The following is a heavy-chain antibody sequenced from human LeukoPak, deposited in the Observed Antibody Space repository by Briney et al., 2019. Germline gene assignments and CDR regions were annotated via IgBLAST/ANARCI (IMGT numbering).Heavy chain of an antibody. CDR2: INPNSGGT. CDR3: ARRLAAAVRLAAFDI. V-gene: IGHV1-2*02. CDR1: GYTFTGYY. D-gene: IGHD6-13*01. Sequence: ASVKVSCKASGYTFTGYYTHWVRQAPGQGLEWMGWINPNSGGTNYAQKFQGRVTMTRDTSISTAYMELSRLRSDDTAVYYCARRLAAAVRLAAFDIWGQGTMVTVSS. J-gene: IGHJ3*02.